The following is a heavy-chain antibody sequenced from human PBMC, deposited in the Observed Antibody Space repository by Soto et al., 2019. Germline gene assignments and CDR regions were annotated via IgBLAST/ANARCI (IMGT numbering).Heavy chain of an antibody. J-gene: IGHJ4*02. Sequence: EVQLLESGGDLVQPGGSLRLSCVASGFIFSDYPMTWVRQAPGKGLEWVSTIGGSGADTYYADSVKGRFTITRDNSKNKVYVQTASLRAEDTAVYYCAKRAVNGVWWFFDHGGEGALVAVSS. D-gene: IGHD2-21*01. CDR3: AKRAVNGVWWFFDH. CDR1: GFIFSDYP. V-gene: IGHV3-23*01. CDR2: IGGSGADT.